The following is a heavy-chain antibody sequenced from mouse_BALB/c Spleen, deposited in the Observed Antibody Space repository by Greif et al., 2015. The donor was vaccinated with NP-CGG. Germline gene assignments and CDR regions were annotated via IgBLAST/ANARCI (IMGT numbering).Heavy chain of an antibody. Sequence: QVQLQQSGAELVKPGASVKLSCKASGYTFTSYYMYWVKQRPGQGLEWIGEINPSNGGTNFNEKFKSKATLTVDKSSSTAYMQLSSLTSEVSAVYYCTKSGGRSYYYAMDYWGQGTSVTVSS. J-gene: IGHJ4*01. D-gene: IGHD1-3*01. CDR1: GYTFTSYY. V-gene: IGHV1S81*02. CDR2: INPSNGGT. CDR3: TKSGGRSYYYAMDY.